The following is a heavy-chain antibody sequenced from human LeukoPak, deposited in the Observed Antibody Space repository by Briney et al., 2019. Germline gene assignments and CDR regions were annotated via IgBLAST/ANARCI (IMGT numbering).Heavy chain of an antibody. V-gene: IGHV3-23*01. D-gene: IGHD1-26*01. CDR2: ISGSGGST. Sequence: HTGGSLRLSCAASGFTLGTYSMSWVRQAPGKGLEWVSAISGSGGSTYYADSVKGRFTISRDNSKNTLYLQMNSLRAEDTAVYYCAKEQDSGSYMTWFDPWGQGTLVTVSS. CDR3: AKEQDSGSYMTWFDP. J-gene: IGHJ5*02. CDR1: GFTLGTYS.